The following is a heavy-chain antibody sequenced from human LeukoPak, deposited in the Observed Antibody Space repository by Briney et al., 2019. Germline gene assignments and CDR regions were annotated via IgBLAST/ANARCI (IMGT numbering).Heavy chain of an antibody. CDR1: GYTFTSYG. J-gene: IGHJ3*02. V-gene: IGHV1-18*01. CDR2: ISAYNGNT. D-gene: IGHD2-15*01. Sequence: GASVKVSCKASGYTFTSYGSSWVRQAPGQGLEWMGWISAYNGNTNYAQKLQGRVTMTTDTSTSTAYMELRSLRSDDTAVYYCARAEGYCSGGSCYSGAAFDIWGQGTMVTVSS. CDR3: ARAEGYCSGGSCYSGAAFDI.